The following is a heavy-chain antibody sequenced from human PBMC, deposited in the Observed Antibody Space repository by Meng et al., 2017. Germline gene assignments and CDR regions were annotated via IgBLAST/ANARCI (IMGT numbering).Heavy chain of an antibody. Sequence: SVKVSCKASGGSFSHYAFNWVRQGPGQGLEWMGRVIPFLDRTDYAQKFQGRFTITTDESTTTIYMDLGSLTSDDTAVYFCARDARPYYSGSGSYYKVGKFAYWGQGVLVNVSS. CDR1: GGSFSHYA. J-gene: IGHJ4*01. V-gene: IGHV1-69*05. CDR2: VIPFLDRT. D-gene: IGHD3-10*01. CDR3: ARDARPYYSGSGSYYKVGKFAY.